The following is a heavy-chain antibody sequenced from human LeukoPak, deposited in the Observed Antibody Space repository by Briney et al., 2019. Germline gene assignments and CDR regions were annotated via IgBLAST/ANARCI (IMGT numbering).Heavy chain of an antibody. V-gene: IGHV4-34*01. CDR3: ARGLQQMAQTRSDYFDS. CDR1: GGSFSGYH. J-gene: IGHJ4*02. CDR2: MNHTGGA. D-gene: IGHD6-13*01. Sequence: PSETLSLTCAVYGGSFSGYHWGWIRQPPGKGLEWIGDMNHTGGANHNPSLKSRVAISVDTSKNQFSLKLTSVTAADTAVYFCARGLQQMAQTRSDYFDSWGQGTLVTVPS.